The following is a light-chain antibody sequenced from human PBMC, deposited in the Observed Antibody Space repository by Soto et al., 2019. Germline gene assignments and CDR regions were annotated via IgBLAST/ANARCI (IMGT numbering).Light chain of an antibody. J-gene: IGLJ1*01. V-gene: IGLV2-23*01. CDR2: EGS. Sequence: QSVLTQPASVSGSPGQSITISCTGTSSDVGSYNLVSWYQQHPGKAPKLMIYEGSKRPSGVSNPFSGSKSGNTASLTISGLQAADEADYYCCSYAGSSTPYVFGTGTKLTVL. CDR3: CSYAGSSTPYV. CDR1: SSDVGSYNL.